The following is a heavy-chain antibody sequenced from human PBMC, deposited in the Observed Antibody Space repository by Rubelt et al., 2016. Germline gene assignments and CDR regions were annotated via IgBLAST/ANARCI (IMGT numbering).Heavy chain of an antibody. J-gene: IGHJ5*02. CDR2: INAGNGNT. CDR3: ARGLGLGYSSSWFNWFDP. D-gene: IGHD6-13*01. V-gene: IGHV1-3*01. CDR1: GYTFTSYA. Sequence: QVQLVQSGAEVKKPGASVKVSCKASGYTFTSYAMHWVRKAPGQRLEWMGWINAGNGNTKYSQKFQGRGTITRDTAASTAYMELSSLRSEDTAVYYCARGLGLGYSSSWFNWFDPWGQGTLVTVSS.